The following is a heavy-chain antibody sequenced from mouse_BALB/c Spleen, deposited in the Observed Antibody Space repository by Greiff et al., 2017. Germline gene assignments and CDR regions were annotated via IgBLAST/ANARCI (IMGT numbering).Heavy chain of an antibody. CDR1: GFNIKDTY. CDR2: IDPANGNT. CDR3: ARWFLYWDGGY. V-gene: IGHV14-3*02. D-gene: IGHD4-1*01. Sequence: VQLQQSGAELVKPGASVKLSCTASGFNIKDTYMHWVKQRPEQGLEWIGRIDPANGNTKYDPKFQGKATITADTSSNTAYLQLSSLTSEDTAVYYCARWFLYWDGGYWGQGTTLTVSS. J-gene: IGHJ2*01.